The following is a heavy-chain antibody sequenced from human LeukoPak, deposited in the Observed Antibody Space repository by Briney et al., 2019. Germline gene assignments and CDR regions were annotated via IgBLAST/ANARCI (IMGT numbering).Heavy chain of an antibody. Sequence: GGSLRLSCAASGFTFSSFAMSWVRQAPGKGLEWVSSISGSGGSTNYADSVKGRFTFSRDNSKNTLYLQMNSLRAEDTAVYYCAKDLPDYGDYIEGYWGQGTLVTVSS. D-gene: IGHD4-17*01. J-gene: IGHJ4*02. CDR3: AKDLPDYGDYIEGY. CDR1: GFTFSSFA. V-gene: IGHV3-23*01. CDR2: ISGSGGST.